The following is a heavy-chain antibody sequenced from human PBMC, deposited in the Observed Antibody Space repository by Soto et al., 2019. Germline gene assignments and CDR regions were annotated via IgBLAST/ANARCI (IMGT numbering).Heavy chain of an antibody. CDR1: GFTFSNYW. CDR2: INSEGGST. Sequence: VQLVESGGGLVHPGGSLRLSCAASGFTFSNYWMHWVRQAPGKGLVWVSRINSEGGSTAYADSVKGRFTISRDNAENTLFLQMNILRAEDMAVYYCTRVPRCGEGNCYARGAVDVWGQGTMVTVSS. D-gene: IGHD2-21*01. J-gene: IGHJ3*01. CDR3: TRVPRCGEGNCYARGAVDV. V-gene: IGHV3-74*01.